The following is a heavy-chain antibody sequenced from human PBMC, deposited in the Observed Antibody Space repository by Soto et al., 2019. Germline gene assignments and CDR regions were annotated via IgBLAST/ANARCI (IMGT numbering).Heavy chain of an antibody. Sequence: QVQLVQSGAEVKKPGASVKVSCKASGYTFTSYGISWVRQAPGQGLEWMGWISAYNGNTNYAQKLQGRVTMTTDTSTSTAYMELRSLRSDDTAVYYCARDQEYCSSTSCYTGVWFDPWRQGTLVTVSS. D-gene: IGHD2-2*02. CDR1: GYTFTSYG. CDR3: ARDQEYCSSTSCYTGVWFDP. J-gene: IGHJ5*02. V-gene: IGHV1-18*01. CDR2: ISAYNGNT.